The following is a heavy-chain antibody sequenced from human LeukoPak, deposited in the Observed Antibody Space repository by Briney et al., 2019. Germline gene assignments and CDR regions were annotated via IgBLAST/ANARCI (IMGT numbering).Heavy chain of an antibody. Sequence: SGPTLVKPTQTLTLTCTFPGFSVSTSGVGVGCIRQPPGKALEWAAPIYWDDDKRYSPSLKSRMTITKDTSKNQVVITMTNMDPVHTATYYCATRRTPRYYDRSGYFAYWGEGTLVTVS. D-gene: IGHD3-22*01. CDR2: IYWDDDK. J-gene: IGHJ4*02. CDR3: ATRRTPRYYDRSGYFAY. V-gene: IGHV2-5*02. CDR1: GFSVSTSGVG.